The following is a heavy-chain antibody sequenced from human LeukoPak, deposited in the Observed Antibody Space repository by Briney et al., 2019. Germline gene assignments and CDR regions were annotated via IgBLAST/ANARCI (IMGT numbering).Heavy chain of an antibody. V-gene: IGHV3-33*01. CDR2: IWYDGSNK. D-gene: IGHD2-15*01. Sequence: PGGSLRLSCAASGFTFSSYGMHWVRQAPGMGLEWVAVIWYDGSNKYYADSVKGRFTISRENSNNTLYLQMNRLRAEDTAVYYCARDQQRFCSGGTCYFGFEYWGQGILVTVSS. CDR3: ARDQQRFCSGGTCYFGFEY. CDR1: GFTFSSYG. J-gene: IGHJ4*02.